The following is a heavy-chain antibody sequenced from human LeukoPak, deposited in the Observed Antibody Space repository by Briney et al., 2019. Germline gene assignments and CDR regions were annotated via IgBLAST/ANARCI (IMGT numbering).Heavy chain of an antibody. J-gene: IGHJ3*02. Sequence: PGGSLRLSCAASGFTFSSYGMHWVRQAPGKGLEWVSYISGSGIKHYADSVKGRSTISRDNAKNSLYLQMNSLRVEDTAVYYCAREDTGVAFDIWGQGTTVTV. CDR3: AREDTGVAFDI. V-gene: IGHV3-48*04. D-gene: IGHD2-8*01. CDR2: ISGSGIK. CDR1: GFTFSSYG.